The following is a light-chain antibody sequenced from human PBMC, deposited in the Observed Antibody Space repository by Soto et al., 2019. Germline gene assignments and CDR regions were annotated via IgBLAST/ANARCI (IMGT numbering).Light chain of an antibody. Sequence: EIGLTPSPGTLSLSPGEIATLSCRASQSVSSSHLAWYQQKPGQAPRLLIYGASSRATVNPDRFSGSGSGTDFTLTSSRLEPEDFAVYYCQQYGKSRTFGQGTKVEIK. J-gene: IGKJ1*01. CDR1: QSVSSSH. V-gene: IGKV3-20*01. CDR3: QQYGKSRT. CDR2: GAS.